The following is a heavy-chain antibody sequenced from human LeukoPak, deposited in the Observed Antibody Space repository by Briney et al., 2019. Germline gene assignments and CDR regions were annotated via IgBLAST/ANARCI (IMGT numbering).Heavy chain of an antibody. CDR1: GFTFSTYG. V-gene: IGHV3-48*01. CDR2: ISGSSTSI. CDR3: ARDVGYRSWFDP. D-gene: IGHD5-18*01. J-gene: IGHJ5*02. Sequence: GGSLRLSCATSGFTFSTYGMHWVRQAPGKGLEWVSYISGSSTSIYHADSVKGRFTISRDNAKNSLYLQMNSLRAEDTAVYYCARDVGYRSWFDPWGQGTLVIVSS.